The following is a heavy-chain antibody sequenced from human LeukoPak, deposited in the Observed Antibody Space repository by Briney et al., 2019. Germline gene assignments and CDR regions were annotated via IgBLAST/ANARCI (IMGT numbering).Heavy chain of an antibody. CDR1: GGSISSYY. Sequence: SETLSLTCTVSGGSISSYYWSWIRQPAGKGLEWIGRIYTSGSTNYNPSLKSRVTISVDKSKNQFSLKLSSVTAADTAVYYCARGQAVAGPFDYWGQGTLVTASS. CDR3: ARGQAVAGPFDY. J-gene: IGHJ4*02. D-gene: IGHD6-19*01. CDR2: IYTSGST. V-gene: IGHV4-4*07.